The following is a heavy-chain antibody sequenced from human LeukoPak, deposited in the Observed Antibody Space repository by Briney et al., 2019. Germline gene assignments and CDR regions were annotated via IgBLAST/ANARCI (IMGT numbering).Heavy chain of an antibody. D-gene: IGHD6-13*01. J-gene: IGHJ4*02. CDR3: ARSAVRDPYSSSWYAENRPFDY. CDR1: GYSFTSYW. CDR2: IYPGDSDT. V-gene: IGHV5-51*01. Sequence: GESLKISCKGSGYSFTSYWIGWVRQMPGKGLEWMGIIYPGDSDTRYSPSFQGQVTISADKSISTAYLQWSSLKASDTAMYYCARSAVRDPYSSSWYAENRPFDYWGQGTLVTVSS.